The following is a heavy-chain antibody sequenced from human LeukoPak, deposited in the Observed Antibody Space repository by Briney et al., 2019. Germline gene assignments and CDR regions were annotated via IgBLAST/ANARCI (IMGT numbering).Heavy chain of an antibody. Sequence: GGSLRLSCAASGLTFSSYWMHWVRQAPGKGLVWVSRINSDGSSTSYADSVKGRFTISRDNAKNTLYLQMNSLRAEDTAVYYCARDRSVTAGYYYYYMDVWGKGTTVTVSS. CDR1: GLTFSSYW. J-gene: IGHJ6*03. CDR2: INSDGSST. CDR3: ARDRSVTAGYYYYYMDV. V-gene: IGHV3-74*01. D-gene: IGHD2-21*02.